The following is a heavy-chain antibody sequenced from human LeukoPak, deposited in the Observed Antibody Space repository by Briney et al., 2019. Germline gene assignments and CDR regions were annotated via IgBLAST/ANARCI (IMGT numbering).Heavy chain of an antibody. J-gene: IGHJ4*02. CDR1: GFTFSSYD. D-gene: IGHD2-2*01. CDR3: ARYCSSTSCYCD. V-gene: IGHV3-64*01. Sequence: GGSVTLPCAASGFTFSSYDMHWVRQAPGKGLEYVSAISTNGGSTDYANSVKGRFTISRDNSKNTLYLQMGSLRAEDMAVYYCARYCSSTSCYCDWGQGTLATVSS. CDR2: ISTNGGST.